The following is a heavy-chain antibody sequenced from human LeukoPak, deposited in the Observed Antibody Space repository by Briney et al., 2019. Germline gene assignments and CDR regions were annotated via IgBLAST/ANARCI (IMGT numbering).Heavy chain of an antibody. Sequence: ASVKVSCKASGYTFTGYYMHWVRQAPGQGLEWMGWINPNSGGTNYAQKLQGRVTMTTDTSTSTAYMELRSLRSDDTAVYYCARDTDRGMGATVAYYYYYGMDVWGQGTTVTVSS. V-gene: IGHV1-2*02. J-gene: IGHJ6*02. CDR3: ARDTDRGMGATVAYYYYYGMDV. D-gene: IGHD1-26*01. CDR2: INPNSGGT. CDR1: GYTFTGYY.